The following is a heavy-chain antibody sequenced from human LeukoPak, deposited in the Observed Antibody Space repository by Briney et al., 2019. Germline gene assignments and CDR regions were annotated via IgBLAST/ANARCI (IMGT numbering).Heavy chain of an antibody. V-gene: IGHV1-2*02. CDR1: GYTFTGYY. Sequence: ASVKVSCKASGYTFTGYYMHWVRQAPGQGLEWMGWINPNSGGTNYAQKLQGRVTMTRDTSISTAYMELSRLRSDDTAVYYCARGGRVRGEMATIYYWGQGTLVTVSS. CDR3: ARGGRVRGEMATIYY. CDR2: INPNSGGT. D-gene: IGHD5-24*01. J-gene: IGHJ4*02.